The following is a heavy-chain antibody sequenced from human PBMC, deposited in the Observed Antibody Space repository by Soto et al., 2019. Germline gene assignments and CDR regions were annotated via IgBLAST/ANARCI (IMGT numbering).Heavy chain of an antibody. CDR2: TYYRSKWYN. CDR3: ARDGIAARPNYYYGMDV. Sequence: SQTLSLTCAISGDSVSSNSAAWNWIRQSPSRGLEWLGGTYYRSKWYNDYAVSVKSRITINPDTSKNQFSLQLNSVTPEDTAVYYCARDGIAARPNYYYGMDVWGQGTTVTVSS. CDR1: GDSVSSNSAA. D-gene: IGHD6-6*01. J-gene: IGHJ6*02. V-gene: IGHV6-1*01.